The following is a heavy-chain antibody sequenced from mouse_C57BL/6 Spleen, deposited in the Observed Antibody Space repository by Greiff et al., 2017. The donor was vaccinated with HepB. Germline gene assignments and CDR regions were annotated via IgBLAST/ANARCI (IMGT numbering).Heavy chain of an antibody. CDR1: GFTFSDYG. CDR3: ARSQDYGSSPYAMDY. J-gene: IGHJ4*01. D-gene: IGHD1-1*01. Sequence: EVQRVESGGGLVKPGGSLKLSCAASGFTFSDYGMHWVRQAPEKGLEWVAYISSGSSTIYYADTVKGRFTISRDNAKNTLFLQMTSLRSEDTAMYYCARSQDYGSSPYAMDYWGQGTSVTVSS. V-gene: IGHV5-17*01. CDR2: ISSGSSTI.